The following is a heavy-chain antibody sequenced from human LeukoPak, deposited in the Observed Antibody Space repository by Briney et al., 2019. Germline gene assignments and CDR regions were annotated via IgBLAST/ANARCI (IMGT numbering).Heavy chain of an antibody. V-gene: IGHV3-23*01. CDR3: AKRAYGAVTGGYYFDY. Sequence: GGSLRLSCAASGFTFSSYAMSWVRQAPGKGLEWVSAISGSGGSTYYADSVKGRFTISRDNSKNTLYLQMNSLRAEDTAVYYCAKRAYGAVTGGYYFDYWGQGTLVTVSS. CDR1: GFTFSSYA. D-gene: IGHD4-17*01. CDR2: ISGSGGST. J-gene: IGHJ4*02.